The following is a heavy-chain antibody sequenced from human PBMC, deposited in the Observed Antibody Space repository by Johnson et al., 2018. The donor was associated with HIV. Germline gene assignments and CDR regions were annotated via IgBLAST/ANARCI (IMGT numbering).Heavy chain of an antibody. CDR1: GFTFDDYG. D-gene: IGHD1-26*01. Sequence: VQLVESGGGVVRPGGSLRLSCAASGFTFDDYGMSWVRQAPGKGLEWVSGINWNGGRTGYADSVKGRFTISRDNAKNSLYLQMNGLRAEDTALYYCAREVVITWELRGGRVFDIWGQGTMVTVSS. CDR3: AREVVITWELRGGRVFDI. V-gene: IGHV3-20*04. CDR2: INWNGGRT. J-gene: IGHJ3*02.